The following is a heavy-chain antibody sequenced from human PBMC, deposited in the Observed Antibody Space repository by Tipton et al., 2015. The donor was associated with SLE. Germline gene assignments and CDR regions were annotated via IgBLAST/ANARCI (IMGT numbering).Heavy chain of an antibody. D-gene: IGHD3-22*01. V-gene: IGHV4-39*07. CDR2: IYYSGST. CDR3: ARIGWYFYDSSGLIHS. J-gene: IGHJ4*02. CDR1: GGSISSSSYY. Sequence: TLSLTCTVSGGSISSSSYYWGWIRQPPGKGLEWIGSIYYSGSTYFNPSLKSRVTISVDTSKSQFSLKLSSVTAADTAVYYCARIGWYFYDSSGLIHSWAQGILV.